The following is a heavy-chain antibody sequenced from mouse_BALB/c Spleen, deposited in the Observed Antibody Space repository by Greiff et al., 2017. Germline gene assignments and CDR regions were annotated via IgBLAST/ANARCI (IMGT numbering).Heavy chain of an antibody. D-gene: IGHD2-4*01. J-gene: IGHJ2*01. V-gene: IGHV5-9-3*01. Sequence: EVKLVESGGGLVKPGGSLKLSCAASGFTFSSYAMSWVRQTPEKRLEWVATISSGGSYTYYPDSVKGRFTISRDNAKNTLYLQMSSLRSEDTAMYYCARRGVMITTGDYWGQGTTLTVSS. CDR3: ARRGVMITTGDY. CDR2: ISSGGSYT. CDR1: GFTFSSYA.